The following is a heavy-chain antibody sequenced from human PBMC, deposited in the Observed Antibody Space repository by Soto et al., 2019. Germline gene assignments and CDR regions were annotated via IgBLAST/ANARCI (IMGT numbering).Heavy chain of an antibody. J-gene: IGHJ6*02. CDR3: ARDWVYYMPPNYYCYGMDV. CDR1: GGSISSGDYY. V-gene: IGHV4-30-4*01. CDR2: IYYSGST. Sequence: QVQLQESGPGLVKPSQTLSLTCTVSGGSISSGDYYWSWIRQPPGKGLEWIGYIYYSGSTYYNPSLKSRVTISVDTSKNQFSLKLSSVTAADTAVYYCARDWVYYMPPNYYCYGMDVWGQGTTVTVSS. D-gene: IGHD3-22*01.